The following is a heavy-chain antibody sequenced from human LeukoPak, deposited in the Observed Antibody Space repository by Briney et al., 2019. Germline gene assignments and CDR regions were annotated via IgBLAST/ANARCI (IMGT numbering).Heavy chain of an antibody. V-gene: IGHV4-39*07. J-gene: IGHJ4*02. CDR1: GGSISSSSYY. Sequence: PSETLSLTCTVSGGSISSSSYYWGWIRQPPGKGLEWIGSIYYSGSTYYNPSLKSRVTISVDTSKNQFSLKLSSVTAADTAVYYCARDWGTAMAGNYYFDYWGQGTLVTVSS. D-gene: IGHD5-18*01. CDR2: IYYSGST. CDR3: ARDWGTAMAGNYYFDY.